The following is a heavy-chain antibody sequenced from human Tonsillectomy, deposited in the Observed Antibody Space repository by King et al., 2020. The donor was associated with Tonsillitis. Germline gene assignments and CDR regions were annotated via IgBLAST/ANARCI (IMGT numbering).Heavy chain of an antibody. CDR2: ITGDGGTT. D-gene: IGHD3-22*01. J-gene: IGHJ4*02. V-gene: IGHV3-43*02. CDR1: GFTFDDYA. Sequence: QLVQSGGGVVQPGGSLRLSCAASGFTFDDYAMHWVRQAPGKGLEWVSLITGDGGTTYYADSVKGRFTISRDNSKNSLYLQMNSLRTEDTALYYCAKRYHYDSSAPLDYWGQGTLVTGSS. CDR3: AKRYHYDSSAPLDY.